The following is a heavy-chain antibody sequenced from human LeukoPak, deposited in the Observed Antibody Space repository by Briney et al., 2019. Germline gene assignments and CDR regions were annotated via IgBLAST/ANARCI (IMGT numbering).Heavy chain of an antibody. Sequence: SETLSLTCAVYGGSFSGYYWNWIRQPPGKGLEGIGEINHSGSTNYNLSFKSRVTISVDTSKNQFSLKLTSVTAADTAVYYCARGYCSGGSCYPLKSIYYYYMDVWGKGTTVTFSS. J-gene: IGHJ6*03. CDR1: GGSFSGYY. CDR3: ARGYCSGGSCYPLKSIYYYYMDV. D-gene: IGHD2-15*01. CDR2: INHSGST. V-gene: IGHV4-34*01.